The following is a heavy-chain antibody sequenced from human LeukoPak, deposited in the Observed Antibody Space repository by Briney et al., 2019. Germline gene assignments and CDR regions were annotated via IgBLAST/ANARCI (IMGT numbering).Heavy chain of an antibody. J-gene: IGHJ5*02. CDR1: GGSISSYY. CDR2: IYYSGST. Sequence: SETLSLTCTVSGGSISSYYWSWIRQLPGKGLEWIGYIYYSGSTNYNPSLKSRVTISVDTSKNQFSLKLSSVTAADTAVYYCARDGYSSSWYTRQVNGWFDPWGQGTLVTVSS. D-gene: IGHD6-13*01. V-gene: IGHV4-59*01. CDR3: ARDGYSSSWYTRQVNGWFDP.